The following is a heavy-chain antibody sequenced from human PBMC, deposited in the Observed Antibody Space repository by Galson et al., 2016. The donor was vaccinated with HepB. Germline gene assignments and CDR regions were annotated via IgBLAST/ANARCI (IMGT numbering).Heavy chain of an antibody. V-gene: IGHV3-30*03. J-gene: IGHJ6*02. D-gene: IGHD5-12*01. Sequence: SLRLSCAASGFSFSSYGIHWVRQAPGKGLEWVAVVSFHGSLQFYTDSVKGRFTVSRDNSKDTVYLQMNSLRVEDTAVYYCARDRLGGRPTYYYYYDMDVWGQGTTVTVSS. CDR2: VSFHGSLQ. CDR3: ARDRLGGRPTYYYYYDMDV. CDR1: GFSFSSYG.